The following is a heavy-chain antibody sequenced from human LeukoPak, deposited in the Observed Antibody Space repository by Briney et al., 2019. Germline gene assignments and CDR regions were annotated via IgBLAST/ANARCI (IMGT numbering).Heavy chain of an antibody. Sequence: PGGSLRPSCAASGFTFSSYEMNWVRQAPGKGLEWVSYISSSGSTIYYADSVKGRFTISRDNAKNSLYLQMNSLRAEDTAVYYCARGKSYGMGIFDYWGQGTLVTVSS. CDR2: ISSSGSTI. D-gene: IGHD5-18*01. J-gene: IGHJ4*02. V-gene: IGHV3-48*03. CDR3: ARGKSYGMGIFDY. CDR1: GFTFSSYE.